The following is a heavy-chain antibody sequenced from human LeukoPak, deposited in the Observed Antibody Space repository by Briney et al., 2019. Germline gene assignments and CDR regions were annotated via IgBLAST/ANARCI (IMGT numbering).Heavy chain of an antibody. V-gene: IGHV1-8*01. CDR2: MNPNSGNT. Sequence: ASVKVSCKASGYTFTSYDINWVRQATGQGLEWMGWMNPNSGNTGYAQKFQGRVTMTRNTSISTAYMELSSLRSEDTAVYYCASYVSYYDILTGHYGMDVWGQGTTVTVSS. J-gene: IGHJ6*02. CDR3: ASYVSYYDILTGHYGMDV. D-gene: IGHD3-9*01. CDR1: GYTFTSYD.